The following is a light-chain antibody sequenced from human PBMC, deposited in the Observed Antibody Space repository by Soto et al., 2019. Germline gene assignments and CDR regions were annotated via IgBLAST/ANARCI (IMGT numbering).Light chain of an antibody. J-gene: IGKJ5*01. CDR2: AAS. CDR1: QFISTH. Sequence: DIQMTQFPSSLSASVGDTVTINCRASQFISTHLSWYRHKPGRGPELLIQAASSLLSGVPSRFSGSASEADFTLTITALQPEDFATYFCQQSHSLPITFGQGTRLEI. V-gene: IGKV1-39*01. CDR3: QQSHSLPIT.